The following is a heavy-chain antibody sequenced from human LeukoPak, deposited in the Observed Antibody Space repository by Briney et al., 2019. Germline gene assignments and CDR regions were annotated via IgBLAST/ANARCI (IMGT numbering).Heavy chain of an antibody. J-gene: IGHJ6*02. V-gene: IGHV3-48*03. Sequence: GGSLRLSCIASEFIFSSYEMNWVRQAPGKGLEWVSYISGSGNTIYYADSVKGRFTISRDNAKNSLYLQMNSLRVEDTAVYYCARPRSDLYGMDVWGQGTTVTVSS. CDR3: ARPRSDLYGMDV. CDR2: ISGSGNTI. CDR1: EFIFSSYE.